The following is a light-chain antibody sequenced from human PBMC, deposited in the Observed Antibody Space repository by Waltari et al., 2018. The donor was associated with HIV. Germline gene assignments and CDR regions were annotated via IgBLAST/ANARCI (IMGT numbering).Light chain of an antibody. CDR1: SLRSYY. CDR2: GKN. J-gene: IGLJ2*01. Sequence: SSELTQDPAVSVALGQTVRITCPGDSLRSYYASWYQQKPGQAPVLVIYGKNNRPSGSPDRFSGSSSGNTASLSITGAQAEDEADYYCNSRDSSGNVVFGGGTKLTVL. V-gene: IGLV3-19*01. CDR3: NSRDSSGNVV.